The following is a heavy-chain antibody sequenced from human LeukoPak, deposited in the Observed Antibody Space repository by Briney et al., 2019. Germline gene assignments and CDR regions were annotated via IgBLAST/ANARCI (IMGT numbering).Heavy chain of an antibody. CDR3: ARDPIGGSSGYSNWFDP. Sequence: ASVKVSCKASGYTFTGYYMHWVRQAPGQGLAWMGWINPNSGGTNYAQKFQGRVTMTRDTSISTAYMELSRLRSDDTAVYYCARDPIGGSSGYSNWFDPWGQGTLVTVSS. J-gene: IGHJ5*02. CDR1: GYTFTGYY. CDR2: INPNSGGT. V-gene: IGHV1-2*02. D-gene: IGHD3-22*01.